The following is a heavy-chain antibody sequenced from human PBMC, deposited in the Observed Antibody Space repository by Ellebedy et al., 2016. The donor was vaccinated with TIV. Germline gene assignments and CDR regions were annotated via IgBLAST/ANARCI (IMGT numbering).Heavy chain of an antibody. Sequence: GESLKISCAVSGFTFSNAWMNWVRQAPGKGLEWVANINPDGSEQHYVDSVKSRFTISRDNAKTSLYLPIDSLIDDDTAVYYCARSRCSNVDCHIPGYWGQGSLVTVSS. CDR3: ARSRCSNVDCHIPGY. V-gene: IGHV3-7*01. CDR1: GFTFSNAW. CDR2: INPDGSEQ. D-gene: IGHD2-8*01. J-gene: IGHJ4*02.